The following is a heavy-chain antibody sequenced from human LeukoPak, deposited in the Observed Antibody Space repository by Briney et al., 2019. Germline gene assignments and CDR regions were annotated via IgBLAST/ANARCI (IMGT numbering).Heavy chain of an antibody. J-gene: IGHJ5*02. D-gene: IGHD3-3*02. Sequence: SETLSLTCTVSGDSISSDYWSWIRQPPGKGLEWIGYIYYSGSTNYNPSLKSRVTTSVDTSKNHFPLKLSSVTAADTAVYYCARVAINNWFDPWGQGTLVTVSS. CDR3: ARVAINNWFDP. CDR2: IYYSGST. CDR1: GDSISSDY. V-gene: IGHV4-59*01.